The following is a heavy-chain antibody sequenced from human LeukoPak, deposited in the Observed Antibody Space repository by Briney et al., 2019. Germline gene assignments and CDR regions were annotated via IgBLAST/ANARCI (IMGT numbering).Heavy chain of an antibody. J-gene: IGHJ4*02. D-gene: IGHD4-23*01. CDR1: GFTVTSNY. CDR2: IYSGHST. CDR3: ARVPGNAYYFDY. Sequence: GGSLRLSCAASGFTVTSNYMSWVRQAPGKGLEGVSVIYSGHSTYYADSVKGRFTISRDNSKNTLYLQMNSLRAEDTAVYYCARVPGNAYYFDYWGQGTLVTVSS. V-gene: IGHV3-53*01.